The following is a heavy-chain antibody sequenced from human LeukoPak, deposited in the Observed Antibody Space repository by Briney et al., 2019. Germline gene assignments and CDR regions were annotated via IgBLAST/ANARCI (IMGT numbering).Heavy chain of an antibody. CDR2: INPNSGGT. Sequence: ASVKVSCKASGYTFTGYYMHWVRQAPGQGLERMGWINPNSGGTNYAQKFQGRVTMTRDTSFSTAYMEQSRLRSDDTAVYYCASYSASCHAIDYWGQGTLVTVSS. CDR1: GYTFTGYY. V-gene: IGHV1-2*02. CDR3: ASYSASCHAIDY. J-gene: IGHJ4*02. D-gene: IGHD1-26*01.